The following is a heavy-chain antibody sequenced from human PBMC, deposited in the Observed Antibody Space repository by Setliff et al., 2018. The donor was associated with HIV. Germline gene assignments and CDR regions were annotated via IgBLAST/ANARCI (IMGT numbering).Heavy chain of an antibody. CDR1: GFSISSDGFY. D-gene: IGHD7-27*01. J-gene: IGHJ3*01. CDR3: ARMPNWGEAPFAFDV. CDR2: IFGSGIT. Sequence: PSETLSLTCTLSGFSISSDGFYWNWIRPRPGQGLGGIGYIFGSGITDYNPSLKSRLRISIDTSANQFSVELSSVTAADTALYFCARMPNWGEAPFAFDVWGLGTMVTVSS. V-gene: IGHV4-31*03.